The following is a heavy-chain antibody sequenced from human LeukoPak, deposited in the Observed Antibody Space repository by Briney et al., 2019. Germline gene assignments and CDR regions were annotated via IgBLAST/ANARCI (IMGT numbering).Heavy chain of an antibody. D-gene: IGHD3-22*01. J-gene: IGHJ4*02. CDR3: ARDMYYYDSSGYRD. CDR1: GFTFSDYY. V-gene: IGHV3-11*01. Sequence: GGSLRLSCAASGFTFSDYYMSWLRQAPGKGLEWVSYISSSGSTIYYADSVKGRFTISRDNAKNSLYLQMNSLRAEDTAVYYCARDMYYYDSSGYRDWGQGTLVTVSS. CDR2: ISSSGSTI.